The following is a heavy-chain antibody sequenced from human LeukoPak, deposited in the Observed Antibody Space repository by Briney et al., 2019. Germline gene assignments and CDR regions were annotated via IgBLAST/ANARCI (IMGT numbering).Heavy chain of an antibody. CDR1: GYTFTSNW. CDR2: IYPGDSDT. Sequence: GEPLKISCKASGYTFTSNWIGWVREMPGRGLEWMGIIYPGDSDTRYSPSFQGQVTISADKSISTAYLQWSSLKASDTAVYYCARPTSRDIDYWGQGTLVTVSS. V-gene: IGHV5-51*03. D-gene: IGHD3-10*01. CDR3: ARPTSRDIDY. J-gene: IGHJ4*02.